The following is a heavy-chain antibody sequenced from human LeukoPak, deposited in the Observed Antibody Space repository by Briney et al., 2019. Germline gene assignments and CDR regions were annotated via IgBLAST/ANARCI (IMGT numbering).Heavy chain of an antibody. CDR3: ERVISLWFGEIIDYYYYRDV. V-gene: IGHV4-39*01. D-gene: IGHD3-10*01. CDR2: IYYSGST. J-gene: IGHJ6*03. Sequence: SETLSLTCTVSGGSISSSSYYWGWIRQPPGKGLEWIGSIYYSGSTYYNPSLKSRVTISVDTSKNQFSLKLSSVTAADTAVYFCERVISLWFGEIIDYYYYRDVGEKGTADTIP. CDR1: GGSISSSSYY.